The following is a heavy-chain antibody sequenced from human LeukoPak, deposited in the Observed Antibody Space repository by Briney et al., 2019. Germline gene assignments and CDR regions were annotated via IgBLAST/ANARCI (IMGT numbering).Heavy chain of an antibody. V-gene: IGHV1-69*13. J-gene: IGHJ4*02. CDR3: AKSGYYYDSSGYYYDY. D-gene: IGHD3-22*01. Sequence: EASVKVSCKASGGTFSSYAISWVRQAPGQGLEWMGGIIPIFGTANYAQKFQGRVTITADESTSTAYMELSSLRSEDTAVYYCAKSGYYYDSSGYYYDYWGQGTLVTVSS. CDR1: GGTFSSYA. CDR2: IIPIFGTA.